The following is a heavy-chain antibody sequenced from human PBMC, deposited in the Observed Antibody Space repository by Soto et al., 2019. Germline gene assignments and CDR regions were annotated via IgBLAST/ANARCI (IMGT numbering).Heavy chain of an antibody. D-gene: IGHD1-26*01. Sequence: SETLSLTCNVSGGSIRSYYWSWVRQPAGKPLEWIGRIYTSGSTNYNPSLKSRVSMSVDTSKNQFSLKVTSVTAADTAVYYCAREGASGFGMDVWGQGTTVT. CDR1: GGSIRSYY. V-gene: IGHV4-4*07. CDR3: AREGASGFGMDV. J-gene: IGHJ6*02. CDR2: IYTSGST.